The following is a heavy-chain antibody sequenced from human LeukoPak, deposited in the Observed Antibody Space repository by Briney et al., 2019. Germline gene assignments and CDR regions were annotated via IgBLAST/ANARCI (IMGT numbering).Heavy chain of an antibody. V-gene: IGHV3-74*01. CDR2: INSDGSTT. J-gene: IGHJ4*02. CDR1: GFTFSSYW. CDR3: ATSRTFDY. D-gene: IGHD1-1*01. Sequence: GGSLRLSCAASGFTFSSYWMHWVRQAAGKGLVWVSRINSDGSTTNYADSVKGRFTISRDNTKNTLYLQMNSLRAEDTAMYYCATSRTFDYWGQGTLVTVSS.